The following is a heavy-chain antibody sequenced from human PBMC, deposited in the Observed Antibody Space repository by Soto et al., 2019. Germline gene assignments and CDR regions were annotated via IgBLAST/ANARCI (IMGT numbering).Heavy chain of an antibody. V-gene: IGHV3-30*18. J-gene: IGHJ5*02. Sequence: PGGSLRLSCAASGFTFSSYGMHWVRQAPGKGLEWVAVISYDGSNKYYADSVKGRFTISRDNSKNTLYLQMNSLRAEDTAVYYCAKTKLSGYSSGWYKDWFDPWGQGTLVTVS. CDR1: GFTFSSYG. CDR3: AKTKLSGYSSGWYKDWFDP. CDR2: ISYDGSNK. D-gene: IGHD6-19*01.